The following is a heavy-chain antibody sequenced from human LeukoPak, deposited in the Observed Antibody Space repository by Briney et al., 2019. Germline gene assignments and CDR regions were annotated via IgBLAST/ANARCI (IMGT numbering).Heavy chain of an antibody. V-gene: IGHV3-15*01. CDR1: GFTFSNAW. CDR2: IKSKTDGGTT. Sequence: GGSLRLSCAASGFTFSNAWMSWVRQAPGKGLEWVGRIKSKTDGGTTDYAAPVKGRFTISRDDSKNTLYLQMSSLKTEDTAVYYCATDELVVPQPWDAFDIWGQGTMVTVSS. J-gene: IGHJ3*02. D-gene: IGHD3-22*01. CDR3: ATDELVVPQPWDAFDI.